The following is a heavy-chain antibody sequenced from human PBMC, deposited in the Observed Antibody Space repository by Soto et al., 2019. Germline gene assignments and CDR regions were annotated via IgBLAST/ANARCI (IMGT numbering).Heavy chain of an antibody. CDR2: INHSGST. V-gene: IGHV4-34*01. Sequence: QVQLQQWGAGLLKPSETLSLTCAVYGGSFSGYYWSWIRQPPGKGLEWIGEINHSGSTNYNPSLQSRVTISVDTSKNPFSLKLSYVTAADTAVYYCARGRSVLWFGELSPKGDYMDVWGKGTTVTVSS. D-gene: IGHD3-10*01. J-gene: IGHJ6*03. CDR1: GGSFSGYY. CDR3: ARGRSVLWFGELSPKGDYMDV.